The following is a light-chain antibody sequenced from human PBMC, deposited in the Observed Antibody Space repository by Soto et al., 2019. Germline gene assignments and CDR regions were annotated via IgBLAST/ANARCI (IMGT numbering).Light chain of an antibody. CDR2: QDA. J-gene: IGLJ1*01. Sequence: SYELTQPPSVSVSPGQTTSITCFGDKLGDKYASWYQQKPGQSPVLVIYQDAKRPSGIPERFSGSNSGNTATLTISGTQALDEADYYCQAWDKSGFVSGTGTKLTVL. CDR3: QAWDKSGFV. V-gene: IGLV3-1*01. CDR1: KLGDKY.